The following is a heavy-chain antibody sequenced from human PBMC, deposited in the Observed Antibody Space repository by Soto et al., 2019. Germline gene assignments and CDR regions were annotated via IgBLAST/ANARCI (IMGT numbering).Heavy chain of an antibody. J-gene: IGHJ6*03. Sequence: SETLSLTCAVYGGSFSGYYWSWIRQPPGKGLEWIGEINHSGSTNYNPSLKSRVTISVDTSKNQFSLKLSSVTAADTAVYYCARGPHESGFGELFYYYYYMDVWGKGTTVTVSS. V-gene: IGHV4-34*01. CDR3: ARGPHESGFGELFYYYYYMDV. CDR1: GGSFSGYY. D-gene: IGHD3-10*01. CDR2: INHSGST.